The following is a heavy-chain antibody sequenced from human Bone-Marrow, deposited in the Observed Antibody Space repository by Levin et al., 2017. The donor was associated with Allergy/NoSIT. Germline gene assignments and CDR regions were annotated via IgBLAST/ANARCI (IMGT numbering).Heavy chain of an antibody. V-gene: IGHV3-15*01. Sequence: GGSLRLSCAASGFTFSNAWMSWVRQAPGKGLEWVGRIKSKTDGGTTDYAAPVKGRFTISRDDSKNTLYLQMNSLKTEDTAVYYCTHAGYDYIGGTLDGWGKGTTVTVSS. CDR1: GFTFSNAW. D-gene: IGHD3-16*01. CDR3: THAGYDYIGGTLDG. J-gene: IGHJ6*04. CDR2: IKSKTDGGTT.